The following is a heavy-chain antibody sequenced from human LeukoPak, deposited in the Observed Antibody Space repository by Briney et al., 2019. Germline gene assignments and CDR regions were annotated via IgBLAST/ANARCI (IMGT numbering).Heavy chain of an antibody. J-gene: IGHJ3*02. V-gene: IGHV1-69*05. Sequence: SVKVSCKASGGTFSSYAISWVRQAPGQGLEWMRGIIPIFGTANYAQKLQGRVTMTTDTSTSTAYMELRSLRSDDTAVYYCARLYKDAFDIWGQGTMVTVSS. D-gene: IGHD5-24*01. CDR2: IIPIFGTA. CDR3: ARLYKDAFDI. CDR1: GGTFSSYA.